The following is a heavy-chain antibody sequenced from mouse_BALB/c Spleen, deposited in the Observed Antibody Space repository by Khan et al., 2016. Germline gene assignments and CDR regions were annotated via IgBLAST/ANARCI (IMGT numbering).Heavy chain of an antibody. Sequence: EVQLQESGPGLVKPSQSLSPTCSVTGYSITSGYYWNWIRQFPGNKLEWMGYLSYDGSNHYNPSLKNRIYSTRDTSKNQFFLKLNSVTTDYTATYYCARSDSYYYGTPYYFDYWRQGTTLTVSS. CDR3: ARSDSYYYGTPYYFDY. V-gene: IGHV3-6*02. J-gene: IGHJ2*01. D-gene: IGHD1-1*01. CDR1: GYSITSGYY. CDR2: LSYDGSN.